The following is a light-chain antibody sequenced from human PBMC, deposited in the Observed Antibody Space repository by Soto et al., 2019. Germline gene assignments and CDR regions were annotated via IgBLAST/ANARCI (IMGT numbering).Light chain of an antibody. V-gene: IGKV1-39*01. CDR1: QSISSY. J-gene: IGKJ1*01. CDR2: AAS. Sequence: DIQMTQSPSSLSASVGDRVSITCRASQSISSYLNWYQQRPGKAPKLLIYAASSLQSGIPARSSGSGSGTDFTLTISSLEPEDFAVYYCNQRQSWPRTCGQGTKGEI. CDR3: NQRQSWPRT.